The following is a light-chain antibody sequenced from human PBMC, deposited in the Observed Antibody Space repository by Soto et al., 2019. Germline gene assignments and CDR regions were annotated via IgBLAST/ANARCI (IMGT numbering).Light chain of an antibody. CDR2: EVS. CDR3: SSFAGTNSVV. CDR1: SGDVGGYNY. V-gene: IGLV2-14*01. Sequence: QSVLTQPASVSGSPGQSITISCTGTSGDVGGYNYVSWYQQHPGKAPKLVIYEVSNRPSGVSNRFSGSKSGNTASLTISGLQAEDEADYYCSSFAGTNSVVFGTGTKVTVL. J-gene: IGLJ1*01.